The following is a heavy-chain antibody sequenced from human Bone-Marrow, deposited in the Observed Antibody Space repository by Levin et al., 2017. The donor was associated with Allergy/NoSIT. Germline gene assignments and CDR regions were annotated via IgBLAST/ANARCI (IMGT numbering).Heavy chain of an antibody. CDR3: AREAYGETEDY. Sequence: GGSLRLSCAASGFTFSSYGMHWVRQAPGKGLEWVAVIWYDGSNKYYADSVKGRFTISRDNSKNTLYLQMNSLRAEDTAVYYCAREAYGETEDYWGQGTLVTVSS. CDR1: GFTFSSYG. CDR2: IWYDGSNK. V-gene: IGHV3-33*01. D-gene: IGHD4-17*01. J-gene: IGHJ4*02.